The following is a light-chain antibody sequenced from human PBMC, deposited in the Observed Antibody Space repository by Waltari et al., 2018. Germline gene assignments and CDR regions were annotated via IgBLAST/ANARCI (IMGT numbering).Light chain of an antibody. CDR3: SSFTSSTTGI. CDR1: RTVPAGVEF. Sequence: SAPTHPVPVSVSLVQSLSLSCARIRTVPAGVEFVSWYRQHPGKAPKVIIYDVSNRPSGVSNRFSGSKSGSSASLTISGLQAEDEADYYCSSFTSSTTGIFGGGTKLTVL. CDR2: DVS. V-gene: IGLV2-14*01. J-gene: IGLJ2*01.